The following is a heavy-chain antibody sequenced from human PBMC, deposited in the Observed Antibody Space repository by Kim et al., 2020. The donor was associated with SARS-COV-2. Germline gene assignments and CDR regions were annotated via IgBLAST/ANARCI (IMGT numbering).Heavy chain of an antibody. Sequence: SETLSLTCAVYGGSFSGYYWSWIRQPPGKGLEWIGEINHRGSTNANPSLKSRVTISVDTAKNQFSLKLSSVTAADTAVYYCARGGMQWLVQPHYWYFDLWGRGTLVTVSS. V-gene: IGHV4-34*01. CDR3: ARGGMQWLVQPHYWYFDL. CDR2: INHRGST. CDR1: GGSFSGYY. J-gene: IGHJ2*01. D-gene: IGHD6-19*01.